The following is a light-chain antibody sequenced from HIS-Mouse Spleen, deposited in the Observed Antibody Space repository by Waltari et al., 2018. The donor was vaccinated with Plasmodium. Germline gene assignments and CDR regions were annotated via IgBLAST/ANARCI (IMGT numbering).Light chain of an antibody. CDR2: DAS. J-gene: IGKJ3*01. CDR1: QSVRSSY. V-gene: IGKV3-11*01. Sequence: EIVLTQSPGTLSLSPGERATLSCRASQSVRSSYLAWYQQKPGQAPRLLIYDASNRATGIPARFSGSGSGTDFTLTISSLEPEDFAVYYCQQRSFGPGTKVDIK. CDR3: QQRS.